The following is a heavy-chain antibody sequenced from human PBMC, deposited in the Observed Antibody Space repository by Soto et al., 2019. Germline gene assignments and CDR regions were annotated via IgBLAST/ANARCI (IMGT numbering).Heavy chain of an antibody. V-gene: IGHV4-61*08. J-gene: IGHJ4*02. Sequence: QVQLQESGPGLVKPSGTLSLTCSVSGGSVSSDAYYWSWLRPAPGQTLVWSGFILSGGGTSTYPSLRSRLSISVDTSRNQFSLRLTSVTASDTGVDFCAKGFSSGWYVDSWGRGTLVTVSS. CDR1: GGSVSSDAYY. D-gene: IGHD6-19*01. CDR2: ILSGGGT. CDR3: AKGFSSGWYVDS.